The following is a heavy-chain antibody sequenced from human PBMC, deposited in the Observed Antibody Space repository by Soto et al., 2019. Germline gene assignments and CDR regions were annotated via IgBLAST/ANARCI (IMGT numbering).Heavy chain of an antibody. V-gene: IGHV2-5*02. J-gene: IGHJ6*03. CDR1: GFSLSTSGVG. CDR2: IYWDDDK. D-gene: IGHD5-12*01. Sequence: QITLKESGPTLVKPTQTLTLTCTFSGFSLSTSGVGVGWIRQPPGKALEWLALIYWDDDKRYSPSLKSRLTTTKDPSKNQVVLTMTNMDPVDTATYYCALAAEWLRYYDMDVWGKGTTVTVSS. CDR3: ALAAEWLRYYDMDV.